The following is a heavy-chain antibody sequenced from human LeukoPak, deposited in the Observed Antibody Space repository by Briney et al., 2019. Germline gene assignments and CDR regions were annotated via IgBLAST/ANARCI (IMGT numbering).Heavy chain of an antibody. CDR1: GGSISSYY. V-gene: IGHV4-59*01. CDR2: IYYSGST. J-gene: IGHJ4*02. CDR3: ARQQLSQLYYFDY. Sequence: SETLSLTCTVSGGSISSYYWSWIRQPPGKGLEWIGYIYYSGSTNYNPSLKSRVTISVDTSKNQLSLKLSSVTAADTAVYYCARQQLSQLYYFDYWGQGTLVTVSS. D-gene: IGHD6-13*01.